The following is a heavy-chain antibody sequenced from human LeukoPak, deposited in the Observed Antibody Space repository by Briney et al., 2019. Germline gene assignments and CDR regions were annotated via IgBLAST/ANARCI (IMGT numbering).Heavy chain of an antibody. CDR2: VYTSGST. V-gene: IGHV4-4*07. D-gene: IGHD4-17*01. Sequence: SETLSLTCTVSGGSISSYYWSWIRQPAGKGLEWIGRVYTSGSTNYNPSLKSRVTMSVDTSKSHFSLKLTSVTAADTAVYYCARDKGYGDFTYVFDIWAKGQWSPSLQ. CDR1: GGSISSYY. CDR3: ARDKGYGDFTYVFDI. J-gene: IGHJ3*02.